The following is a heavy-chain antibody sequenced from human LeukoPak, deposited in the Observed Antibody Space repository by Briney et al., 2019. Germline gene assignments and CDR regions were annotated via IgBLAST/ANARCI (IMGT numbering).Heavy chain of an antibody. V-gene: IGHV4-30-4*01. CDR2: IYYSGST. Sequence: SETLSLTCTVSGGSISSGDYYWSWIRQPPGKGLEWIGYIYYSGSTYYNPSLKSRVTISVDTSKNQFSLKLTSVTAADTAVYYCARRDYYDNSGYYYYWGQGTLVTVSS. D-gene: IGHD3-22*01. J-gene: IGHJ4*02. CDR3: ARRDYYDNSGYYYY. CDR1: GGSISSGDYY.